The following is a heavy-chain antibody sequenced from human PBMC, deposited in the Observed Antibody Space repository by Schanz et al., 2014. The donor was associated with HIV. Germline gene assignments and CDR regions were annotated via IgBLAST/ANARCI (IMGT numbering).Heavy chain of an antibody. J-gene: IGHJ6*02. Sequence: VQLVESWGGLVQPGRSLRLSCAASGFTFSGYGMYWVRQAPGKGLEWVAFISYDGSNKYYADSVKGRFTISRDNSKNTLYLQMNSLRAEDTAVYYCARVANWDYYGMDVWGRGTTVIVSS. CDR3: ARVANWDYYGMDV. V-gene: IGHV3-30*03. CDR1: GFTFSGYG. D-gene: IGHD3-16*01. CDR2: ISYDGSNK.